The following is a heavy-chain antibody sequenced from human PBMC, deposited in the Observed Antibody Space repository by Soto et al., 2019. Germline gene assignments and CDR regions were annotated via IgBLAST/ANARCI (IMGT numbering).Heavy chain of an antibody. J-gene: IGHJ4*02. D-gene: IGHD2-2*01. CDR1: GYTFTGYY. CDR2: INPNSGGT. CDR3: AGTHGSSTRWYVGGWDY. V-gene: IGHV1-2*04. Sequence: QVQLVQSGAEVKKPGASVKVSCRASGYTFTGYYMHWVRQAPGQGLEWMGWINPNSGGTNYAQNFQGWVTMTRDTSISTAYMELSRLSSDETAVYYCAGTHGSSTRWYVGGWDYWGQGTLVTVSS.